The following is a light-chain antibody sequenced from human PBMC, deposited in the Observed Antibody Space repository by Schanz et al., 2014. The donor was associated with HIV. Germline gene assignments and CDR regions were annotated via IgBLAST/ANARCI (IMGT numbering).Light chain of an antibody. V-gene: IGLV2-14*01. CDR1: SSDVGGYNY. Sequence: QSVLTQPPSASGSPGQSVTISCTGTSSDVGGYNYVSWYQQHPGKAPKLMIYDVSNRPSGVSNRFSGSKSGNTASLTIYXXXREDEADYYCSSLSTSGAPLFGTGTKLTVL. CDR3: SSLSTSGAPL. J-gene: IGLJ1*01. CDR2: DVS.